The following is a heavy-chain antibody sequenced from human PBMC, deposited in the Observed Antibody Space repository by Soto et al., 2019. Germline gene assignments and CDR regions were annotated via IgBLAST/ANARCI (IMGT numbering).Heavy chain of an antibody. CDR3: ARETPHCGGDCFDY. V-gene: IGHV3-48*03. CDR1: GFIVRNHE. Sequence: GGSLRLSCTASGFIVRNHEFNWVRQAPGKGLEWLSYINSDGTTYYAEAVKGRFTVSRDNAENSVHLQMSSLRAEDTAVYYCARETPHCGGDCFDYWGQGTLVTVSS. J-gene: IGHJ4*02. D-gene: IGHD2-21*02. CDR2: INSDGTT.